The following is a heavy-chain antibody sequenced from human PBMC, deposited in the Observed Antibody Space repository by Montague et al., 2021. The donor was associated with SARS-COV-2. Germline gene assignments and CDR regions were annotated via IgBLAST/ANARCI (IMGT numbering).Heavy chain of an antibody. Sequence: SLRLSCAASGFTFSNYWMSWVRQAPGKGLEWVANIKQDGSEKYYLDSVKGRFTVSRDNAKNSLYLRMSSLRAEDTAVYYCARDIRDYVLREFDFWGQGTLVYVSS. J-gene: IGHJ4*02. D-gene: IGHD3-16*01. CDR1: GFTFSNYW. CDR2: IKQDGSEK. CDR3: ARDIRDYVLREFDF. V-gene: IGHV3-7*01.